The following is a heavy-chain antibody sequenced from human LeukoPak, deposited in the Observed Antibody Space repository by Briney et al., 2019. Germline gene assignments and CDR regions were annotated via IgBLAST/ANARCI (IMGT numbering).Heavy chain of an antibody. J-gene: IGHJ4*02. CDR2: IHYSGST. CDR1: GGSISSYY. Sequence: SETLSLTCTVSGGSISSYYWSWIRQPPGKGLEWIGYIHYSGSTSYNPSLKSRVTISVDTSKNQFSLKLSSVTAADTAVYYCARDLASCAGDCYSDGFDYWGQGALVTVSS. V-gene: IGHV4-59*01. CDR3: ARDLASCAGDCYSDGFDY. D-gene: IGHD2-21*02.